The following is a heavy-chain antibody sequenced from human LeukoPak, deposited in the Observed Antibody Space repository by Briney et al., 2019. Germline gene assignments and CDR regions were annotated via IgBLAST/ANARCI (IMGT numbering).Heavy chain of an antibody. CDR3: ARDSSEFRSLIPH. Sequence: SVKVSCKASGGTFSSHAISWVRQAPGQGLEWMGGIIPIFGTAKYAQKFQGRVTITADESTSTAYMELSSLRSEDTAVYYCARDSSEFRSLIPHWGQGTLVTVSS. V-gene: IGHV1-69*13. D-gene: IGHD2-21*01. CDR1: GGTFSSHA. CDR2: IIPIFGTA. J-gene: IGHJ1*01.